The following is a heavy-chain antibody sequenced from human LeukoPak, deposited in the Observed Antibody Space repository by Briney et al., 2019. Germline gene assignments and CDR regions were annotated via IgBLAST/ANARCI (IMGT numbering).Heavy chain of an antibody. CDR3: ARGRSSGPYFFDY. V-gene: IGHV3-23*01. J-gene: IGHJ4*02. CDR2: ISGSGFST. CDR1: GFTFSSYS. Sequence: GGSLRVSCAASGFTFSSYSMNWVRQAPGKGLEWVSSISGSGFSTYYADSVKGRFTISRDNSKNTLYLQMNSLRADDTAVYYCARGRSSGPYFFDYWGQGTLVTVSS. D-gene: IGHD3-22*01.